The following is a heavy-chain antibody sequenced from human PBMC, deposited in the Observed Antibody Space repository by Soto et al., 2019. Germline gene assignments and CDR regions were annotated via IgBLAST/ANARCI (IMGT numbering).Heavy chain of an antibody. D-gene: IGHD2-15*01. J-gene: IGHJ2*01. CDR1: GYTFADYG. Sequence: QAQLVQSGAEVKKPGASVKVSCQAGGYTFADYGISWVRQAPGQGLEWMGWIGPYNGNTNYAQNLQDRVTMTTDTSTNTAYMELRSHRYDDTALYYCARCYCSVGSCYTCWHFDLWGRGTLLTVSS. V-gene: IGHV1-18*01. CDR2: IGPYNGNT. CDR3: ARCYCSVGSCYTCWHFDL.